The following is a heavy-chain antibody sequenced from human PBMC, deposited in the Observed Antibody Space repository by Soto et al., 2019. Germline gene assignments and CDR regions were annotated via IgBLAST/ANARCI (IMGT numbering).Heavy chain of an antibody. CDR2: IYYSGST. V-gene: IGHV4-31*03. Sequence: SETLSLTCTVSGDSISSGGYYWSWIRQHPGKGLEWIGYIYYSGSTYYNPSLKSRVTISVDTSKNQFSLKLSSVTAADTAVYYCARDRIAVAGRWYFDYWGQGTLVTVSS. CDR3: ARDRIAVAGRWYFDY. J-gene: IGHJ4*02. D-gene: IGHD6-19*01. CDR1: GDSISSGGYY.